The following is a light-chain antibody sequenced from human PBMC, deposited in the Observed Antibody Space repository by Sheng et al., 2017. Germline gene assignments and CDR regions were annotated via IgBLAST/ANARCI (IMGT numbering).Light chain of an antibody. CDR1: QSLVYSDGHTY. Sequence: DVVLTQSPLSLPVTLGQPASISCRSSQSLVYSDGHTYFNWVQQRPGLSPRRLIYKVSKRDSWVPDRFSGSGSGTNFKTLKISRVEAEDVGVYYCMQGTRWPSLTLGGGTKVEIK. CDR2: KVS. J-gene: IGKJ4*01. V-gene: IGKV2-30*01. CDR3: MQGTRWPSLT.